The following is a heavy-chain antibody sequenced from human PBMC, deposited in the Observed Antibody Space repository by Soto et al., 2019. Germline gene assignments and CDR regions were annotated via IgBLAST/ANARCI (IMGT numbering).Heavy chain of an antibody. CDR3: ARNSQAYYYGMDV. CDR1: GGSISSGGYY. D-gene: IGHD5-18*01. J-gene: IGHJ6*02. Sequence: SETLSLTCTVSGGSISSGGYYWSWIRQHPGKGLEWIGYIYYSGSTYYNPSLKSRVTISVDTSKNQFSLKLSSVTAADTAVYYCARNSQAYYYGMDVWGQGTTVTVS. CDR2: IYYSGST. V-gene: IGHV4-31*03.